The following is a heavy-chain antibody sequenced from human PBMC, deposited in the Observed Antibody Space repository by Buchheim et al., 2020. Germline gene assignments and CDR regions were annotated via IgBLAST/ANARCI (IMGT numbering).Heavy chain of an antibody. CDR1: GGSISSSNW. D-gene: IGHD5-18*01. Sequence: QVQLQESGPGVVKPSGTLSLTCAVFGGSISSSNWWSWVRQPPGKGLEWIGEIHHSGSTTYNPSLRSRVAISVDKSKNQFSLRLTSVTAADTAVYYCANGEYSYGPFDYWGQGTL. V-gene: IGHV4-4*02. CDR2: IHHSGST. CDR3: ANGEYSYGPFDY. J-gene: IGHJ4*02.